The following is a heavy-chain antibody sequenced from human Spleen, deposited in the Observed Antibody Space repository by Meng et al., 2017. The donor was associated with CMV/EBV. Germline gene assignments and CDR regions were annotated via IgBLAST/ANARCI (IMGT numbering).Heavy chain of an antibody. J-gene: IGHJ6*02. CDR3: ARDLGISYYYGMDV. V-gene: IGHV1-2*02. CDR1: GYTFTGYY. D-gene: IGHD1-26*01. CDR2: INPNSGGT. Sequence: ASVKVSCKASGYTFTGYYMHWVRQAPGQGLEWMGWINPNSGGTNYAQKFQGRVTMTRDTSISTAYMELSRLRSDDTAVYYCARDLGISYYYGMDVWGQGTTVTVSS.